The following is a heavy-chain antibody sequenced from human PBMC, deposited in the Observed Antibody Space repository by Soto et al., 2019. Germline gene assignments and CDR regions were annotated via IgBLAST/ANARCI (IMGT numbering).Heavy chain of an antibody. Sequence: ETLSLTCAVSGDSVSNENYYWSWIRQPPGKGLEWIGYIYYSGTTNYNSYLKSRLTLSVDMSKNQFSLKLTSVTAADTAVYFCARSQRGRTAFTFDYWGQGALVTV. V-gene: IGHV4-61*01. D-gene: IGHD3-16*01. J-gene: IGHJ4*02. CDR2: IYYSGTT. CDR3: ARSQRGRTAFTFDY. CDR1: GDSVSNENYY.